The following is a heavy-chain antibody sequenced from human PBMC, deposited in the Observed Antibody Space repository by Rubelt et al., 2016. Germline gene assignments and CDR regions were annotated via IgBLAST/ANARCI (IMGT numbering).Heavy chain of an antibody. CDR3: ARGQWLVLYYYGMDV. D-gene: IGHD6-19*01. J-gene: IGHJ6*02. CDR2: IIPIFGTA. V-gene: IGHV1-69*06. Sequence: GGIIPIFGTANYAQKFQGRVTITADKSTSTAYMELSSLRSEDTAVYYCARGQWLVLYYYGMDVWGQGTTVTVSS.